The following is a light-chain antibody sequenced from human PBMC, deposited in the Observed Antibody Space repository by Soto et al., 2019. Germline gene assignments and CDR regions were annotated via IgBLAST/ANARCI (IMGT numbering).Light chain of an antibody. CDR2: YDS. CDR1: NIGSKR. J-gene: IGLJ1*01. Sequence: SYVLTQPPSVSVAPEKTARLTCGGDNIGSKRVHWYRQKPGQAPVLVIYYDSERPSGIPERFSGSNSGNTATLTINRVEAEDEADYYCQVWDITTDHYVFGTGTKVTVL. CDR3: QVWDITTDHYV. V-gene: IGLV3-21*04.